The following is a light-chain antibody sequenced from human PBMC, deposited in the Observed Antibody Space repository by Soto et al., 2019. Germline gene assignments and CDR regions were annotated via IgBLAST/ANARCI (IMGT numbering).Light chain of an antibody. CDR3: QTWGTGSAFVV. CDR2: VNSGGSH. J-gene: IGLJ7*01. V-gene: IGLV4-69*01. Sequence: QSVLTQSPSASASLGASVKLTCTLSSGHSNYAIAWHQQQPEKGPRYLMKVNSGGSHIKGDGIPDRFSGSSSGAERYLFISSLQSVDEADYYCQTWGTGSAFVVFGGGTQLTVL. CDR1: SGHSNYA.